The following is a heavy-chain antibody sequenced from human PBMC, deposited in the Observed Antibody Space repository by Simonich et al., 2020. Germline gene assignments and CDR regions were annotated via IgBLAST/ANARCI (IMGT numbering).Heavy chain of an antibody. V-gene: IGHV1-8*03. CDR3: ARTYSGSYYYFDY. Sequence: QVQLVQSGAEVKKPGASVKVSCKASGYTFPSYDINWVRQATGQGLEWKGWMNPNRGNTGYAQKFQGRVTITRNTSISTAYMELSSLRSEDTAVYYCARTYSGSYYYFDYWGQGTLVTVSS. D-gene: IGHD1-26*01. CDR1: GYTFPSYD. CDR2: MNPNRGNT. J-gene: IGHJ4*02.